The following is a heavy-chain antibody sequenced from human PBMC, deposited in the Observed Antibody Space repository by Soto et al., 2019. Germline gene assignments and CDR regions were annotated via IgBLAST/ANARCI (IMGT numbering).Heavy chain of an antibody. CDR2: IIPIFGTA. V-gene: IGHV1-69*01. CDR1: GGTFSSYA. CDR3: ARVPYCSSTNCYTGVGMDV. Sequence: QVQLVQSGAEVKKPGSSVKVPCKASGGTFSSYAISWVRQAPGHGLEWMGGIIPIFGTANYAQKFQGRVTITADESTSTAYMELSSLRSEDTAVYYCARVPYCSSTNCYTGVGMDVWGQGTTVTVSS. D-gene: IGHD2-2*02. J-gene: IGHJ6*02.